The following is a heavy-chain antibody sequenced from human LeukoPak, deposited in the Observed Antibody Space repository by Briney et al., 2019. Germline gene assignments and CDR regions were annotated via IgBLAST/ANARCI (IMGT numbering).Heavy chain of an antibody. D-gene: IGHD4-17*01. CDR1: GFTVSTNY. CDR2: IYSGGGT. V-gene: IGHV3-66*01. Sequence: GGSLRLSCAASGFTVSTNYMSWVRQAPGKGLEWVSLIYSGGGTYYTDSVKGRFTISRVNSRNTLSLQMNSLRVDDTAVYYCARGFRSVTTWGYFDYWGQGALVTVSS. J-gene: IGHJ4*02. CDR3: ARGFRSVTTWGYFDY.